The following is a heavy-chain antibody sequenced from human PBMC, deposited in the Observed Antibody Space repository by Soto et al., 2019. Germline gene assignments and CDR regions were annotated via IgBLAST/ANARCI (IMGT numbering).Heavy chain of an antibody. V-gene: IGHV1-46*01. CDR2: INPSGGST. D-gene: IGHD3-22*01. CDR3: ARSHADYYYDSSGYYYSPFDY. Sequence: ASVKVSCKASGYTFTSYYMHWVRQAPGQGLEWMGIINPSGGSTSYAQKFQGRVTMTRDTSTSTVYMELSSLRSEDTAVYYCARSHADYYYDSSGYYYSPFDYWGQATLVTVSS. CDR1: GYTFTSYY. J-gene: IGHJ4*02.